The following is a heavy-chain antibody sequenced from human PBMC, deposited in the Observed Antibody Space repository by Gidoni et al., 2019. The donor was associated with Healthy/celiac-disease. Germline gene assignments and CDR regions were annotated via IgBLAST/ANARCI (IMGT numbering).Heavy chain of an antibody. D-gene: IGHD2-8*01. J-gene: IGHJ6*02. V-gene: IGHV3-21*01. CDR3: ARDLNFGYCTNGVCYDYYYGMDV. CDR1: GFTFSSYS. CDR2: ISSSSSYI. Sequence: EVQLVESGGGLVKPGGSLRLSCAASGFTFSSYSMNWVRQAPGKGLEWVSSISSSSSYIYYADSVKGRFTISRDNAKNSLYLQMNSLRAEDTAVYYCARDLNFGYCTNGVCYDYYYGMDVWGQGTTVTVSS.